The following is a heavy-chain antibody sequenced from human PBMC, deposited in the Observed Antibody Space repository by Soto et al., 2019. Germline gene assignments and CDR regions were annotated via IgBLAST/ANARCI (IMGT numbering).Heavy chain of an antibody. CDR3: AKDRGSGWYSDYYYGMDV. D-gene: IGHD6-19*01. CDR2: ISYDGSNK. J-gene: IGHJ6*02. CDR1: GCTFSSYG. V-gene: IGHV3-30*18. Sequence: GGSLRLSCSAAGCTFSSYGMHWVRQAPGKGLEWVAVISYDGSNKYYADSVKGRFTISRDNFKNTLYLQMNSLRAEDTAVYYCAKDRGSGWYSDYYYGMDVWGQGTTVTVSS.